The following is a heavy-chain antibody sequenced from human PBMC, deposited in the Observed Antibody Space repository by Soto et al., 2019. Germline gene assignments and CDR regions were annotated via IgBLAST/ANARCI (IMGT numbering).Heavy chain of an antibody. Sequence: ASVKVSCKVSGYTLTELSMHWVRQAPGKGLEWMGGFDPEDGETIYAQKFQGRVTMTEDTSTDTAYMELSSLRSEDTAVYYCATVKRIAAAGGPGHWFDPWGQGTLVTVSS. CDR1: GYTLTELS. CDR3: ATVKRIAAAGGPGHWFDP. CDR2: FDPEDGET. D-gene: IGHD6-13*01. V-gene: IGHV1-24*01. J-gene: IGHJ5*02.